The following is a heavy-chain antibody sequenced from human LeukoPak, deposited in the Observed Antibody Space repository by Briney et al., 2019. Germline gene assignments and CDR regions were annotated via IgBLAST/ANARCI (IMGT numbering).Heavy chain of an antibody. V-gene: IGHV4-39*01. CDR3: ARHGDGGEFLTYFDY. CDR1: GGSIYSRSNY. D-gene: IGHD7-27*01. J-gene: IGHJ4*02. CDR2: IYYSGTT. Sequence: SETLSLTCTVSGGSIYSRSNYWAWIRQPPGKGLEWIGAIYYSGTTFYNPSLKSRVTISVDTSKNQFSLKLTSVTADTAVYYCARHGDGGEFLTYFDYWGQGILVTVSS.